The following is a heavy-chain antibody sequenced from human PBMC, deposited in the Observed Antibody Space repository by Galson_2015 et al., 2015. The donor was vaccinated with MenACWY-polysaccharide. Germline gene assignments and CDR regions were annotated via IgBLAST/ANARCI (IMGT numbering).Heavy chain of an antibody. CDR3: ARRTHRYRNYFEN. V-gene: IGHV4-39*01. CDR2: THQSGST. J-gene: IGHJ4*02. CDR1: GASVSSTTYY. Sequence: ETLSLTCSVSGASVSSTTYYWGWIRQSPGKGLEWIGSTHQSGSTYYNPSLQSRVTVSVDTSRNQVSLMLSSVTAADTAVYHCARRTHRYRNYFENWGQGTQVTVSS. D-gene: IGHD5-18*01.